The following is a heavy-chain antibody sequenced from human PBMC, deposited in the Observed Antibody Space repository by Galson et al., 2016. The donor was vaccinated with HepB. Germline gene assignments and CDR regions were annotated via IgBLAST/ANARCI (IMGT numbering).Heavy chain of an antibody. J-gene: IGHJ6*02. CDR1: GFSFSTYW. CDR2: IKPDGSEK. CDR3: AALDPGRDV. D-gene: IGHD3/OR15-3a*01. V-gene: IGHV3-7*01. Sequence: SLRLSCAASGFSFSTYWMPWVRQAPGKGLEWVANIKPDGSEKSYVDSVKGRFTISRDNAQDSLSLQMNSLGDEDTAVYYCAALDPGRDVWGQGTTVTVSS.